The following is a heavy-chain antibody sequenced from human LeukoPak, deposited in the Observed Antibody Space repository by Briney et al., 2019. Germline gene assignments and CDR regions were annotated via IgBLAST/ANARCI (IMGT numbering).Heavy chain of an antibody. CDR2: ISGSGGST. D-gene: IGHD5-18*01. CDR1: GFTFSSYA. J-gene: IGHJ5*02. CDR3: AKASAMAPRYNWFDP. Sequence: GGSLRLSCAASGFTFSSYAMSWVRQAPGKGLEWVSAISGSGGSTYYADSVKGRFTISRDNSKNTLYLQMNSLRAEDTAVYYCAKASAMAPRYNWFDPWGQGTLVTVSS. V-gene: IGHV3-23*01.